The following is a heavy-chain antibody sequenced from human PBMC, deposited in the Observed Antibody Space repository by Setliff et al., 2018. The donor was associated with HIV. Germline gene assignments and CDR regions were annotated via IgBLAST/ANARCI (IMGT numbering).Heavy chain of an antibody. CDR2: IIPIFGST. V-gene: IGHV1-69*13. CDR3: ARDDHYYDSGSYYSDWYFDL. D-gene: IGHD3-10*01. Sequence: GASVKVSCKASGGTFIKYSMNWVRQAPGQGLEWMGGIIPIFGSTKYAQKFQGRVTITADESTSTADMELSSLRSEDTAVYYCARDDHYYDSGSYYSDWYFDLWGRGTLVTVSS. J-gene: IGHJ2*01. CDR1: GGTFIKYS.